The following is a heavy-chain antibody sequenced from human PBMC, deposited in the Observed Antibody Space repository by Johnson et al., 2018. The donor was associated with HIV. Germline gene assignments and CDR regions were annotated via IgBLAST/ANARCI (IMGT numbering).Heavy chain of an antibody. CDR1: GFTVSSNY. D-gene: IGHD4-23*01. CDR3: AKLRWAPRACDI. V-gene: IGHV3-66*04. Sequence: EVQLVESGGGLVQPGGSLRLSCAASGFTVSSNYMSWVRQAPGKGLEWVSVIYSGGSTYYADSVKGRFTISRDNSKNTLFLQMNSLRAEDTAVYYCAKLRWAPRACDIWGKGQWSPSLQ. CDR2: IYSGGST. J-gene: IGHJ3*02.